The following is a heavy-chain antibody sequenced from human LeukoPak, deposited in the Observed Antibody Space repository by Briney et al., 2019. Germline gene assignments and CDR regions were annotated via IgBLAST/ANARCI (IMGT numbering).Heavy chain of an antibody. V-gene: IGHV3-23*01. CDR3: AKDHLPSRIAQAYYLDY. CDR2: ISGSGGST. Sequence: GGSLRLSCAASGFTFSSYAMSWVRQAPGKGLEWVSAISGSGGSTYYADSVKGRFTISGDNSKNTLYLQMNSLRAEDTAVYYCAKDHLPSRIAQAYYLDYWGQGTLVTVSS. CDR1: GFTFSSYA. J-gene: IGHJ4*02. D-gene: IGHD6-13*01.